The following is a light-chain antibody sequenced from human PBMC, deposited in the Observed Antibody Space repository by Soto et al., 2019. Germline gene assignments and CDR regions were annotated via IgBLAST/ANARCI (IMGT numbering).Light chain of an antibody. J-gene: IGLJ2*01. Sequence: QAVVTQPSSASGTPGQGVTFSCSGSSSNIGTNYVYWYQQLPGTAPKLLIYSNNLRPSGIPDRFSGSKSGTSASLAISGLQSEDEADYYCAAWDDSLSGLVFGGGTKLTVL. V-gene: IGLV1-47*01. CDR1: SSNIGTNY. CDR3: AAWDDSLSGLV. CDR2: SNN.